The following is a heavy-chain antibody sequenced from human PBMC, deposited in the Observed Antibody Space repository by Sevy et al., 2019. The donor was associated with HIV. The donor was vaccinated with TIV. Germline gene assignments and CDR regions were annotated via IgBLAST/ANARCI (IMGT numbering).Heavy chain of an antibody. Sequence: ASAKVSCKASGYTFTGYYMHWVRQAPGQGLEWMGWINPNRGGTNYAQKFQGRVTMTRDTSISTAYVELSRLRSDDTAGYYYARGITMIVVVRTGGDAFDIWGQGTMVTVSS. CDR1: GYTFTGYY. V-gene: IGHV1-2*02. D-gene: IGHD3-22*01. CDR3: ARGITMIVVVRTGGDAFDI. J-gene: IGHJ3*02. CDR2: INPNRGGT.